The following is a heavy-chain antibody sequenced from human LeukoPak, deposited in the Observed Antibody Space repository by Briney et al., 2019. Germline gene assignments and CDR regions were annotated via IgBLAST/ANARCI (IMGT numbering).Heavy chain of an antibody. CDR2: ITNNGVST. CDR1: GFTFSNYA. CDR3: AMNWNCDY. Sequence: GGSLRLSCSASGFTFSNYALAWVRQAPGKGLEYVSVITNNGVSTYYADSVKGRFTISRDNSKSTLYLQMSSLRTEDTAMYYCAMNWNCDYWGQGTLVTVSS. J-gene: IGHJ4*02. V-gene: IGHV3-64D*09. D-gene: IGHD1-1*01.